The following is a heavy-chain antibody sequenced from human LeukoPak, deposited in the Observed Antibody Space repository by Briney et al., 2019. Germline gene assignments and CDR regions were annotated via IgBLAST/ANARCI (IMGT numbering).Heavy chain of an antibody. Sequence: SETLSLTCAVYGGSFSGYYWSWIRQPPGKGLEWIGYIYYSGSTNYNPSLKSRVTISVDTSKNQFSLKLSSVTAADTAVYYCAGIRGSQDYWGQGTLVTVSS. CDR3: AGIRGSQDY. CDR2: IYYSGST. CDR1: GGSFSGYY. D-gene: IGHD3-3*01. V-gene: IGHV4-59*08. J-gene: IGHJ4*02.